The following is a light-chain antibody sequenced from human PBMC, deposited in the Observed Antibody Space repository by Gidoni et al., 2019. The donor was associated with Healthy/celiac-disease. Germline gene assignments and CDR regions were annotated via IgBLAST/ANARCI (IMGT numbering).Light chain of an antibody. V-gene: IGLV2-23*01. CDR2: EGS. CDR1: SSDVGSYNL. J-gene: IGLJ2*01. CDR3: CSYAGSSTSVV. Sequence: SALTQPASVSGSPGQSLTISCTGTSSDVGSYNLFSWYQQHPGKAPKLMIYEGSKRPSGVSNRFSGSKSGNTASLTISGLQAEDEADYYCCSYAGSSTSVVFGGGTKLTVL.